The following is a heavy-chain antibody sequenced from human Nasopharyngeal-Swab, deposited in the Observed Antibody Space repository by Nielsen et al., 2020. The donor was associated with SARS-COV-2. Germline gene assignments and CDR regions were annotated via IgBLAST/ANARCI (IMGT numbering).Heavy chain of an antibody. D-gene: IGHD4-17*01. J-gene: IGHJ6*02. CDR1: GFTFSSYG. CDR2: IWYDGSNK. Sequence: GGSLRLSCEASGFTFSSYGMHWVRQAPGKGLEWVAVIWYDGSNKYYADSVKGRFTISRDNSKNTLYLQMNSLRAEDTAVYYCARDNLDYGDYNPEDYYYYYGMDVWGQGTTVTVSS. CDR3: ARDNLDYGDYNPEDYYYYYGMDV. V-gene: IGHV3-33*01.